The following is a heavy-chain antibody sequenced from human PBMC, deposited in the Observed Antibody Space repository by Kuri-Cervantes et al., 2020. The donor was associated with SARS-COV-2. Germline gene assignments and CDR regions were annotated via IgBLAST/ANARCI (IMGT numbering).Heavy chain of an antibody. CDR2: IYHSGST. V-gene: IGHV4-39*07. D-gene: IGHD4-17*01. CDR3: ARERLVHDYGDSAFDY. Sequence: SETLSLTCNVSGDSISSSSYYWGWIRQPPGKGLEWIGSIYHSGSTYYNPSLKSRVTISVDTSKNQFSLKLSSVTAADTAVYYCARERLVHDYGDSAFDYWGQGTLVTVSS. J-gene: IGHJ4*02. CDR1: GDSISSSSYY.